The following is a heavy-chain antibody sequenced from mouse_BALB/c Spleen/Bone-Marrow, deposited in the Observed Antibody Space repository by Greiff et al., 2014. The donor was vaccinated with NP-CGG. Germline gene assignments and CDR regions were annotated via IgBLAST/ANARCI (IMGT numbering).Heavy chain of an antibody. D-gene: IGHD2-3*01. CDR1: GFSLTSYG. Sequence: QVQLQQSGPGLVQPSQILSITCTVSGFSLTSYGVHWVRQSPGKGLEWLGVIWSGGSTDYNAAFISRLSISKDNSKSQGFFKMNSRQANDTAIDYCARGYSLFFDYWGQGTTLTGSS. J-gene: IGHJ2*01. V-gene: IGHV2-2*02. CDR2: IWSGGST. CDR3: ARGYSLFFDY.